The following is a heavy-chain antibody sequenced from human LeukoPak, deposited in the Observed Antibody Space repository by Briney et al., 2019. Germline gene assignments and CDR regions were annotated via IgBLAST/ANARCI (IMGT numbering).Heavy chain of an antibody. Sequence: SETLSLTCTVSGGSISSSSYYWGWIRQPLGKGLEWIGSIYYSGSTYYNPSLKSRVTISVDTSKNQFSLKLSSVTAADTAVYYCARRAAMYYYDSSGYSDYWGQGTLVTVSS. J-gene: IGHJ4*02. CDR3: ARRAAMYYYDSSGYSDY. CDR2: IYYSGST. V-gene: IGHV4-39*01. D-gene: IGHD3-22*01. CDR1: GGSISSSSYY.